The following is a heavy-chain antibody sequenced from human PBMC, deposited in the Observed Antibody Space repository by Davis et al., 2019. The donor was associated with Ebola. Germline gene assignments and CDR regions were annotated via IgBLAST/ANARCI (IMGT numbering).Heavy chain of an antibody. Sequence: GESLKISCAGSGFIFSAYSMAWVRQAPGKGLEWVAHIKEDGSVKDYVDSVKGRFTISRDNAKKSVYLQMNSLRVEDTAVYYCVRDGWGSLFDYWGQGTLVTVSS. V-gene: IGHV3-7*03. D-gene: IGHD6-19*01. CDR3: VRDGWGSLFDY. J-gene: IGHJ4*02. CDR2: IKEDGSVK. CDR1: GFIFSAYS.